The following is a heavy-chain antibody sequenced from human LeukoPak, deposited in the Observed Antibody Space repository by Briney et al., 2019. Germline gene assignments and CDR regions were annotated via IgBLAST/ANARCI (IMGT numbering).Heavy chain of an antibody. Sequence: GASVNVSCKASGYTITTYAITWVRQAPGQGLELMGWIRANNGNTNYAQKLHGRVTTITETSTRTHYLELRSLVSDDTAAYYCAREGDNSCLHDVFDSWGQGTMVTVCS. J-gene: IGHJ3*02. D-gene: IGHD5/OR15-5a*01. CDR2: IRANNGNT. V-gene: IGHV1-18*01. CDR1: GYTITTYA. CDR3: AREGDNSCLHDVFDS.